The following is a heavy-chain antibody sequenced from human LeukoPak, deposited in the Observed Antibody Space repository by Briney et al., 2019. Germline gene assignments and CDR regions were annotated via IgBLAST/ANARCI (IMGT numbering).Heavy chain of an antibody. Sequence: SETLSLTCTVSGYSISSGYYWGWIRQPPGKGLQWIGTIYHSGSTYYNPSLKSRVTISVDTSKNQFSLKLSSVTAADTAVYYCARTRYYYNSRSYGAPYYFDYWGQGTLVTVSS. J-gene: IGHJ4*02. CDR2: IYHSGST. CDR1: GYSISSGYY. CDR3: ARTRYYYNSRSYGAPYYFDY. D-gene: IGHD3-10*01. V-gene: IGHV4-38-2*02.